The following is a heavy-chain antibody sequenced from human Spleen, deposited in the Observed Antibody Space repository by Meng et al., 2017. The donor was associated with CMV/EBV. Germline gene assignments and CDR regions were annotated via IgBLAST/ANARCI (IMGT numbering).Heavy chain of an antibody. CDR3: TTDRTYYYDSSGYYQSNFFDY. J-gene: IGHJ4*02. CDR2: IKSKTDGGTT. CDR1: GCTCXNAW. D-gene: IGHD3-22*01. Sequence: EVQLVESXXGXVXXGGXRRVSCAASGCTCXNAWMSWVRQAPGKGLEWVGRIKSKTDGGTTDYAAPVKGRFTISRDDSKNTLYLQMNSLKTEDTAVYYCTTDRTYYYDSSGYYQSNFFDYWGQGTLVTVSS. V-gene: IGHV3-15*01.